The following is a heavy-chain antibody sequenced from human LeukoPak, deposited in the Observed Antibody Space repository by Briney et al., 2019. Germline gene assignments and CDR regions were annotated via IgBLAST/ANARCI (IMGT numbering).Heavy chain of an antibody. CDR1: GYTFTGYY. CDR3: ARLRDYYDSSGYYYYFDY. J-gene: IGHJ4*02. Sequence: ASVKVSCKASGYTFTGYYMHWVRQAPGQGLEWIGWINPNSGGTNYAQKLQGRVTMTTDTSTSTAYMELRSLRSDDTAVYYCARLRDYYDSSGYYYYFDYWGQGTLVTVSS. CDR2: INPNSGGT. D-gene: IGHD3-22*01. V-gene: IGHV1-2*02.